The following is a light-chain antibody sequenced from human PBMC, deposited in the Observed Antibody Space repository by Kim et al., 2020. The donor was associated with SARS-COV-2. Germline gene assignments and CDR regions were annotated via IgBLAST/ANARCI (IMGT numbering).Light chain of an antibody. J-gene: IGKJ4*01. V-gene: IGKV1-17*03. CDR3: LQHKSYPLT. Sequence: DIQMTQSPSAMSASVGDRVTITCRASQDISNYLAWFQQKPGKVPKRLICAASSLQSGVPSRFSGSGSGTEFTLTISSLQPEDFATYYCLQHKSYPLTFGGGTKLEI. CDR1: QDISNY. CDR2: AAS.